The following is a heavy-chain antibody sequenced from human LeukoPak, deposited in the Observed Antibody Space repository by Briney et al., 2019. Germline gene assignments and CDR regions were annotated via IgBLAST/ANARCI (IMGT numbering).Heavy chain of an antibody. J-gene: IGHJ6*03. V-gene: IGHV3-21*01. CDR2: ISSSSSYI. CDR3: ARDGFGFPLEWLPSLYYYMDV. Sequence: PGGSLRLSCAASGFTFSSYSMNWVRQAPGKGLEWVSSISSSSSYIYYADSVKGRFTISRDNAKNSLYLQMNSLRAEDTAVYYCARDGFGFPLEWLPSLYYYMDVWGKGATVTVSS. D-gene: IGHD3-3*01. CDR1: GFTFSSYS.